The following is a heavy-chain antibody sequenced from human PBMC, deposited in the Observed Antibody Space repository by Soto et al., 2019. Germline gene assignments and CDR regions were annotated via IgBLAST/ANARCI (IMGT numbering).Heavy chain of an antibody. CDR1: GGSFSGYY. Sequence: PSETLSLTCAVYGGSFSGYYWSWIRQPPGKGLEWIGEINHSGSTNYNPSLKSRVTISVDTSKNQLSLKLSSVTAADTAVYYCVRGEAGDGYNPPVDYWGQGTLVTVSS. CDR2: INHSGST. CDR3: VRGEAGDGYNPPVDY. V-gene: IGHV4-34*01. D-gene: IGHD5-12*01. J-gene: IGHJ4*02.